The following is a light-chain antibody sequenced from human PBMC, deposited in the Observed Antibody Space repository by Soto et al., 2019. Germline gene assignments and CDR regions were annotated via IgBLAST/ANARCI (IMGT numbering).Light chain of an antibody. Sequence: IVFTPSPGTLSLSPGERGTLSLSASQSVSSSNLAWYQQKSGQAPRLLMYGASTRATGIPARFSGSGSGTEFALTISSLQSEDFAVYYCQQYDNWPRTFGQGTKVDIK. CDR2: GAS. CDR1: QSVSSSN. J-gene: IGKJ1*01. V-gene: IGKV3-15*01. CDR3: QQYDNWPRT.